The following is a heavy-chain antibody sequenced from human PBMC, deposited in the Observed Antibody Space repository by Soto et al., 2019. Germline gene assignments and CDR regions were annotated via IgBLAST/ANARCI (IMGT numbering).Heavy chain of an antibody. CDR2: IKSKTDGGTI. J-gene: IGHJ4*02. D-gene: IGHD3-22*01. CDR3: TTNITMITVAVDY. Sequence: DVHVVESGGGLVKPGGSLRLSCVASGLIFSDAWMNWVRQAPGKGLEWVGRIKSKTDGGTIDYAAPVKDRFTISRDDSKNTLFLQMNSLKTEDTAVYYCTTNITMITVAVDYWGQGTLVTVSS. CDR1: GLIFSDAW. V-gene: IGHV3-15*07.